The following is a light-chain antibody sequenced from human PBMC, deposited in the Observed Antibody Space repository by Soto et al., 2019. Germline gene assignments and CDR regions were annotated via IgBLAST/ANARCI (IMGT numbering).Light chain of an antibody. CDR2: GAS. V-gene: IGKV3D-20*02. CDR3: KQRSNWFLT. CDR1: QSVSNSF. Sequence: EIVLTQSPGTLSLSPGERATLSCRASQSVSNSFLSWFQQIPGQAPRLLIYGASMRATGIQDRFSGSGSGTDFTLTIRSLEPEDFAVYYCKQRSNWFLTFGGGTKVDIK. J-gene: IGKJ4*01.